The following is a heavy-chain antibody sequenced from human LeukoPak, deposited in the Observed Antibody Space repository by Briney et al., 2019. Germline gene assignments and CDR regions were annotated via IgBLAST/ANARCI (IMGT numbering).Heavy chain of an antibody. J-gene: IGHJ4*02. D-gene: IGHD2-15*01. CDR1: GFTFSSYA. V-gene: IGHV3-23*01. CDR3: AKASTGYCSGGSCYSFDY. CDR2: ISGSGGST. Sequence: GGSLRLSCAASGFTFSSYAMSWVRQAPGKGLEWSSAISGSGGSTYYADSVKGRFTISRDNSKNTLYLQMNNLRAEDTAVYYCAKASTGYCSGGSCYSFDYWGQGTLVTVSS.